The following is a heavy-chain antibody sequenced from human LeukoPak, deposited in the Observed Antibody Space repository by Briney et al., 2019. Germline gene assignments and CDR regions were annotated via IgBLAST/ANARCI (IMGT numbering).Heavy chain of an antibody. CDR1: GYSISSGYY. V-gene: IGHV4-38-2*02. J-gene: IGHJ5*02. CDR3: ARGIYWFDP. Sequence: SETLSLTCTVSGYSISSGYYWGWIRQPPGKGLEWIGSIYHSGSTYYNPSLKSRVTISVDTSKNQFSLKLSSVTAADTAVYYCARGIYWFDPWGQGTLVTVSS. CDR2: IYHSGST.